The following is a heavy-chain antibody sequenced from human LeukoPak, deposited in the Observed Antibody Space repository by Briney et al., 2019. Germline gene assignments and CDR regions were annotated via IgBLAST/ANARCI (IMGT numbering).Heavy chain of an antibody. V-gene: IGHV1-2*02. J-gene: IGHJ5*02. Sequence: ASVKVSCKASGYTFTCYYIHWVRQAPGQGLECMGWINPISGGTNYAQKFQGRVTMTRDTSISTAYMELSRLRFDDTAVYYCARGGSGSYFSWLDPWGQGTLVTVSS. CDR1: GYTFTCYY. D-gene: IGHD3-10*01. CDR2: INPISGGT. CDR3: ARGGSGSYFSWLDP.